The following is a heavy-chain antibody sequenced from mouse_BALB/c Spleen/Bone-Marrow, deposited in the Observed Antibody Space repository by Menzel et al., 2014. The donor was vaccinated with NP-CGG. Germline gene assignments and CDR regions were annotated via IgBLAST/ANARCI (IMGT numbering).Heavy chain of an antibody. Sequence: QVQLQHSGAELMKPGASVKISCKATGYTFSSYWIEWVKQRPGHGLEWIGEILPGSGGTNYKEKFKGKATFTADTSSNTAYMQLNSLTSEDSAVYYCARSMDYWGQGTSVTVSS. CDR2: ILPGSGGT. CDR3: ARSMDY. J-gene: IGHJ4*01. V-gene: IGHV1-9*01. CDR1: GYTFSSYW.